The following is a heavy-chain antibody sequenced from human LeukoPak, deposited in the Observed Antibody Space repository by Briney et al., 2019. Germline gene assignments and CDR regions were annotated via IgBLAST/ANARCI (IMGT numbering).Heavy chain of an antibody. Sequence: GASVKVSCKASGYTFTDYYMHWVQQAPGKGLEWMGRVDPEDGETIYAEKFQGRVTITADTSTDTAYMELSSLRSEDTAVYYCAVNFLRGYSSLRHNYYYYMDVWGKGTTVTVSS. D-gene: IGHD6-13*01. CDR3: AVNFLRGYSSLRHNYYYYMDV. V-gene: IGHV1-69-2*01. CDR2: VDPEDGET. CDR1: GYTFTDYY. J-gene: IGHJ6*03.